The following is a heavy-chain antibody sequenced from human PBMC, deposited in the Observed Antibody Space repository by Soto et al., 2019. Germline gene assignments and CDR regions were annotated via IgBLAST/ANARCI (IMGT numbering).Heavy chain of an antibody. J-gene: IGHJ4*02. CDR3: ARWNYHHYHHSSVNFRTSSYFDS. CDR2: INHSGSS. Sequence: QLQQWGAGLLKPSETLSLTCAVYGGSFNAYYWSWIRQPPGKGLEWIGEINHSGSSNYSPSLKGRLPILVNTSKNQLSLKLTSMTAADSAVYYCARWNYHHYHHSSVNFRTSSYFDSWGQGTLVTVSS. CDR1: GGSFNAYY. D-gene: IGHD3-22*01. V-gene: IGHV4-34*02.